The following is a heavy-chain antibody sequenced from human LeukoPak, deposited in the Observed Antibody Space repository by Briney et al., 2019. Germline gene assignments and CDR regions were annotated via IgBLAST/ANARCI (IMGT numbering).Heavy chain of an antibody. J-gene: IGHJ5*01. CDR1: GYTSSFYA. V-gene: IGHV3-23*01. CDR3: AKDRVEDSSSWYDC. CDR2: ISGSGDFT. D-gene: IGHD6-13*01. Sequence: GGSLRLSCAASGYTSSFYAMNWVRQAPGKGLEWVSGISGSGDFTYYADSVKGRFTISRDNSKSTLYLQMNSLRDEDTAGYYCAKDRVEDSSSWYDCWGQGTLVTVSS.